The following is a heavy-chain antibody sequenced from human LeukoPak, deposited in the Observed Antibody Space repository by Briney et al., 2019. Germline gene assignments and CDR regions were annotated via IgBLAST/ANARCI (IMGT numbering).Heavy chain of an antibody. Sequence: PGGSLRLSCAASGFTFSSYEMNWVRQAPGKGLEWVSYISSSGSTIHYADSVKGRFTISRDNAKNSLYLQMNSLRAEDTAVYYCARQGSTYYYDSSGYYDYWGQGTLVTVSS. CDR1: GFTFSSYE. D-gene: IGHD3-22*01. CDR2: ISSSGSTI. J-gene: IGHJ4*02. V-gene: IGHV3-48*03. CDR3: ARQGSTYYYDSSGYYDY.